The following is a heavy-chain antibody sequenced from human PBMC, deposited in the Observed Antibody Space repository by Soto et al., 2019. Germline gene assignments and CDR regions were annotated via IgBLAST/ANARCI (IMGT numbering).Heavy chain of an antibody. D-gene: IGHD2-15*01. Sequence: GASVKVSCKASGYTFTSYGISWVRQAPGQGLELMGWISAYNGNTNYAQKLQGRVTMTTDTSTSTAYMELRSLRSDDTAVYYCARECSGGSCYPSYYYYGMDVWGQGTTVTVSS. V-gene: IGHV1-18*04. CDR1: GYTFTSYG. CDR3: ARECSGGSCYPSYYYYGMDV. J-gene: IGHJ6*02. CDR2: ISAYNGNT.